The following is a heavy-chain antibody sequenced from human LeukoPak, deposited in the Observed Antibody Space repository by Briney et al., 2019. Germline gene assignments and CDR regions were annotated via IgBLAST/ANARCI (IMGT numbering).Heavy chain of an antibody. Sequence: SETLSLTCTVSGGSIIGHYWSCIRQSPGNELERIAYIYSHENTNYSPSLNGRATISEDTSKNQVSLKVRSVTTADTAVYYCARQTPYNGNHYFDYWGQGILVTVSS. V-gene: IGHV4-4*09. D-gene: IGHD1-14*01. CDR3: ARQTPYNGNHYFDY. CDR1: GGSIIGHY. J-gene: IGHJ4*02. CDR2: IYSHENT.